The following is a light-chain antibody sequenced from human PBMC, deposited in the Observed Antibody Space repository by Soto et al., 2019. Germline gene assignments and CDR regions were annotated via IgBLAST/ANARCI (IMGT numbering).Light chain of an antibody. J-gene: IGKJ4*01. CDR1: QGISSY. CDR2: AAS. CDR3: QQLNSYLRT. Sequence: DIQLTQSPSFLSASVGDRVTITCRASQGISSYLAWYQQKPGKAPKLLIYAASTLQSGVPSRFSGSGSGTEFTLTISSLQPEDFATYYCQQLNSYLRTFGGGTKVEIK. V-gene: IGKV1-9*01.